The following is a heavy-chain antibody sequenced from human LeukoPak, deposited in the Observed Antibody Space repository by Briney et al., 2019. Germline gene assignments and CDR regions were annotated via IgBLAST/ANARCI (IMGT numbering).Heavy chain of an antibody. CDR3: ARVVGRYFDWSSPVFDY. CDR2: LYYTGST. D-gene: IGHD3-9*01. CDR1: GASISSYS. Sequence: SETLSLTCTVSGASISSYSWSWIRQPPGKGLEWIGYLYYTGSTNYNPSLKSRVTISVDTSKNQFSLKLSSVTAADTAVYYCARVVGRYFDWSSPVFDYWGQGTLVTVSS. V-gene: IGHV4-59*12. J-gene: IGHJ4*02.